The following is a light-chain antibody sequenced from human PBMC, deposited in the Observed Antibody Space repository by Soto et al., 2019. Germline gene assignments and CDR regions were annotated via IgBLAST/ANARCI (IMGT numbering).Light chain of an antibody. V-gene: IGLV1-44*01. CDR3: AAWDDSLSGLYV. CDR2: SNS. CDR1: SFNIGSNT. Sequence: QSVLTQPPSASGTPGQRVTISCSGSSFNIGSNTVNWYQQLPGTAPKLLIYSNSQRPSGVPDRFSGSKSGTAASLAISGLRSEDEADYYCAAWDDSLSGLYVFGTGTKLTVL. J-gene: IGLJ1*01.